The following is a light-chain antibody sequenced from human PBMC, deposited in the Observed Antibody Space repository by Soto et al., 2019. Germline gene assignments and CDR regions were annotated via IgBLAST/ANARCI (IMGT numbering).Light chain of an antibody. Sequence: EIVLTQSPATLSLSPGERATLSCRASQSVDIYLAWYRHIPGQAPRLLIYDASNRATGIPDRFSGGGSGTDFTLTISSXEPEDFAVYYCQQRSNLPPTFGQGTRLEIK. V-gene: IGKV3-11*01. CDR2: DAS. J-gene: IGKJ5*01. CDR3: QQRSNLPPT. CDR1: QSVDIY.